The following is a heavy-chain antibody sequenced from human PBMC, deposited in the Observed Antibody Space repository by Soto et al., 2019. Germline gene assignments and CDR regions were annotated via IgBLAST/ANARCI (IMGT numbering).Heavy chain of an antibody. D-gene: IGHD3-10*01. CDR1: GFTFSVYA. Sequence: EVQLLESGGGLVQPGGSLRLSCATSGFTFSVYAMSWVRQAPGAGLEWVSAISGSGDSTYYADSVKGRFTISRDDSKKTLYLQMNSLSADDTAVYYCAKDYYYFGSGSHFDYWGQGTLVTVSS. CDR2: ISGSGDST. J-gene: IGHJ4*02. CDR3: AKDYYYFGSGSHFDY. V-gene: IGHV3-23*01.